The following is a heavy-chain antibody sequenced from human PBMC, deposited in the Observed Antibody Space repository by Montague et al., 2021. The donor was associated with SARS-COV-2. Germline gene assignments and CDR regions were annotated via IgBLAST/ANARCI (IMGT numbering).Heavy chain of an antibody. CDR3: ARAERGSCGDGNCYQYFFNY. J-gene: IGHJ4*02. V-gene: IGHV6-1*01. D-gene: IGHD2-15*01. CDR1: GDSVSTNSGT. Sequence: CAISGDSVSTNSGTWHWVRLSPSRGLEWLGRTYYRSEWYSDYSVSVKSRISINPDTSKNQFSLQLNSVTPEDTPVYYCARAERGSCGDGNCYQYFFNYWGQGTLVTVSS. CDR2: TYYRSEWYS.